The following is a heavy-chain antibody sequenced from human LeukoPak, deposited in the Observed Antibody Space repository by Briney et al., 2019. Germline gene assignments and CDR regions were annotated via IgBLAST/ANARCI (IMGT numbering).Heavy chain of an antibody. J-gene: IGHJ4*02. V-gene: IGHV3-43*01. D-gene: IGHD3-22*01. CDR1: GLPFEDYT. CDR3: VKDLSYETSGSFFDY. CDR2: ISWDGTT. Sequence: GGSLRLSCAASGLPFEDYTMQWVRQAPGKTLEWVSLISWDGTTYYTDSVKGRFTISRDSSKDSLYLQMDALSSEDTAFYYCVKDLSYETSGSFFDYWGQGTLVTVS.